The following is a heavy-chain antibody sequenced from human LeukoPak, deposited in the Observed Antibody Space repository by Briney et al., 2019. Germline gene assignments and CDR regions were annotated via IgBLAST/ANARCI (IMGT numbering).Heavy chain of an antibody. CDR1: GGSISSNY. CDR3: ARGYYYDSSGNSYYFDY. CDR2: IYDSGST. J-gene: IGHJ4*02. V-gene: IGHV4-59*12. D-gene: IGHD3-22*01. Sequence: KTSETLSLTCTVSGGSISSNYWSWIRQPPGKGLEWIGYIYDSGSTNYNPSLNSRVTISVDRSKNQFSLKLSSVTAADTAVYYCARGYYYDSSGNSYYFDYWGQGTLVTVSS.